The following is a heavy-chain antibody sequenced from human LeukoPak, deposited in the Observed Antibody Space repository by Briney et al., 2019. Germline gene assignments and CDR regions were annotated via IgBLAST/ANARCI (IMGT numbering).Heavy chain of an antibody. CDR2: TSSRSYT. CDR1: GFTFSDYY. Sequence: GGSLRLSCVASGFTFSDYYMSWIRQAPGKGLEWVSYTSSRSYTNYADSVKGRFTISRDNAKNSLYLQMNSLRAEDTAVYYCAKDSSSSGFDPWGQGTLVTVSS. J-gene: IGHJ5*02. V-gene: IGHV3-11*06. CDR3: AKDSSSSGFDP.